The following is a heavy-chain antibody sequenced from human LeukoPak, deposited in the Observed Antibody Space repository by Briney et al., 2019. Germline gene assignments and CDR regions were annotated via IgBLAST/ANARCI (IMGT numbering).Heavy chain of an antibody. Sequence: GGSLRLSCAASGFTFSSDWMHWVRQAPGKGLVWVSRIKSDGSSTNYADSVKGRFTISRDNAKNTLYLEMNSLRAEDTAVYYCAPKWFDLWGQGTLVTVSS. J-gene: IGHJ5*02. CDR1: GFTFSSDW. V-gene: IGHV3-74*01. CDR3: APKWFDL. CDR2: IKSDGSST.